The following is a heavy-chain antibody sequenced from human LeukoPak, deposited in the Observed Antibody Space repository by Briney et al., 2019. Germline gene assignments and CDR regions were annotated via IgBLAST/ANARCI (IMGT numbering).Heavy chain of an antibody. CDR1: GFTFSSYA. D-gene: IGHD6-13*01. CDR2: ISYDGSNT. Sequence: PGGSLRLSCAASGFTFSSYAMHWVRQAPGKGLEWVAVISYDGSNTYYADSVKGRFTISRDNSKNTLYLQMNSLRAEDTAVYYCASRIAAAALYYYYGMDVWGQGTTVTVSS. CDR3: ASRIAAAALYYYYGMDV. J-gene: IGHJ6*02. V-gene: IGHV3-30-3*01.